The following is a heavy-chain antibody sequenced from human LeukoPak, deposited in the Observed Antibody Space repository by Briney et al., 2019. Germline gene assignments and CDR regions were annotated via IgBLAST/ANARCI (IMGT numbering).Heavy chain of an antibody. CDR1: GFTFSSYW. J-gene: IGHJ3*02. D-gene: IGHD6-19*01. V-gene: IGHV3-74*01. CDR2: INSDGSST. Sequence: GGSLRLSCAASGFTFSSYWMHWARQAPGKGLVWVSRINSDGSSTSYADSVKGRFTISRDNAKNTLYLQMNSLRAEDTAAYYCGRDGSRGWLGGDSFDIRGQGAKVNV. CDR3: GRDGSRGWLGGDSFDI.